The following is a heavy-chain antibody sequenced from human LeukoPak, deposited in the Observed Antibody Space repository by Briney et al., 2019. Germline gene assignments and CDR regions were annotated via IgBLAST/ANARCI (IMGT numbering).Heavy chain of an antibody. Sequence: SQTLSLTCTVSGDSISSGGGYYWSWIRQHPGKGLEWIGFIYYSGSTYYNPSLNSRLTMSVDTSKTQFSLRLTSVTAADTAVYYCARDLEYCSSSNCPRYWYFDLWGRGTLVTVSS. D-gene: IGHD2-2*01. V-gene: IGHV4-31*03. CDR2: IYYSGST. CDR3: ARDLEYCSSSNCPRYWYFDL. CDR1: GDSISSGGGYY. J-gene: IGHJ2*01.